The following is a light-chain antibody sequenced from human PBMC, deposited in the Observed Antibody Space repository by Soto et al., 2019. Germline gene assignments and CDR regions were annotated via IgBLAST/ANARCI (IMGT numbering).Light chain of an antibody. CDR2: AAY. CDR1: QGFSSW. Sequence: DIQKTQSPSSVSASVGDRVTITCLASQGFSSWLAWYQQKPGKAPKLLIYAAYTLQSGVTSRFSGSGSGTDFTITISSLQPEDFATYYCQQSYSSPITFGQGTRLEIK. CDR3: QQSYSSPIT. V-gene: IGKV1-12*01. J-gene: IGKJ5*01.